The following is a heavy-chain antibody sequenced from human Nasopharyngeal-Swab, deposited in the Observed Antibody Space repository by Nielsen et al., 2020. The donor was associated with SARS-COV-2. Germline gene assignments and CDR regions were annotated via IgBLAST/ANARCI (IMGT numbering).Heavy chain of an antibody. V-gene: IGHV1-24*01. CDR2: FDPEDGET. CDR3: ATVWRWGHIAIDY. Sequence: ASAKVSCKVSGYTLTELSMHWVRQAPGKGLEWMGGFDPEDGETIYAQKFQGRVTMTEDTSTDTAYMELSSLRSEDTAVYYCATVWRWGHIAIDYWGQGTLVTVSS. CDR1: GYTLTELS. J-gene: IGHJ4*02. D-gene: IGHD4-23*01.